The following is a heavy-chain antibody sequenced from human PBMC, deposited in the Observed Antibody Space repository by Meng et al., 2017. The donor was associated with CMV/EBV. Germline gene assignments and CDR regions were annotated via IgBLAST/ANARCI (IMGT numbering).Heavy chain of an antibody. J-gene: IGHJ5*02. V-gene: IGHV3-74*01. CDR3: ARDRLLGWFDP. Sequence: VTPVESGGSLVQCWRCLRLSCAASGLTFSGYWMHWVRQAPGKGLVWVARINSDGSSTSYADSVKGRFTISRDNAKNTLYLQMNSLRAEDTAVYYCARDRLLGWFDPWGQGTLVTVSS. CDR1: GLTFSGYW. D-gene: IGHD7-27*01. CDR2: INSDGSST.